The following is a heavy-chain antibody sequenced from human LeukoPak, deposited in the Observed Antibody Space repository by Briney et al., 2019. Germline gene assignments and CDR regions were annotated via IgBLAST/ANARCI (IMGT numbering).Heavy chain of an antibody. CDR2: IKEDGRDI. Sequence: GGSLRLSCAASQFSIIYDWMHWVRQAPGKGLEWVASIKEDGRDIHYLDSVKGRFSISRDNAKNSLYLEMNTLRAEDTAVYYCVRGSGWFFGLWGQGSLVTVSS. J-gene: IGHJ4*02. V-gene: IGHV3-7*01. D-gene: IGHD6-19*01. CDR1: QFSIIYDW. CDR3: VRGSGWFFGL.